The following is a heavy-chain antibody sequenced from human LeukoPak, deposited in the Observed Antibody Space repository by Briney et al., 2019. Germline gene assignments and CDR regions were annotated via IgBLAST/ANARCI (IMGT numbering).Heavy chain of an antibody. CDR2: IYYSGIT. J-gene: IGHJ3*02. V-gene: IGHV4-39*07. D-gene: IGHD4-17*01. CDR3: ARGSGDLTKLDAFDI. CDR1: GDSISTTNYY. Sequence: SETLSLTCAVSGDSISTTNYYWGWIRQPPGKGLEWIGIIYYSGITHYNPSLKSRVTISVDRSKNQFSLKLSSVTAADTAVYYCARGSGDLTKLDAFDIWGQGTMVTVSS.